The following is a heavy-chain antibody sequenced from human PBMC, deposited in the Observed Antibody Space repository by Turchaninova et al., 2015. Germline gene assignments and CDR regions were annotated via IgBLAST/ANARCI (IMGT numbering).Heavy chain of an antibody. CDR2: IHYSGST. CDR3: ARHSHGDYRAYFDD. CDR1: GGSISPYF. Sequence: QVQLQESGPGLVKPSETLSLTCTVSGGSISPYFWSWIRQSPGRGLEWIGYIHYSGSTDDNPSLKSRVTISIDRSKNQFSLKVNSVTAADTAIYYCARHSHGDYRAYFDDWGQETLVTVSS. D-gene: IGHD4-17*01. V-gene: IGHV4-59*01. J-gene: IGHJ4*02.